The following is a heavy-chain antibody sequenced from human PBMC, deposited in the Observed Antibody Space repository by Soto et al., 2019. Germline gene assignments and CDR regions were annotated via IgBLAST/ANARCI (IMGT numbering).Heavy chain of an antibody. Sequence: PGGSLRLSCAASGFTFSSYGMSWVRQDTGKGLEWVSAIGGSGGSTFYADSVEGRFTISRDNSKNTLYLQMNSLRAEDTAVYYCAKHRYCSGGSCYLFDYWGQGTLVTVSS. D-gene: IGHD2-15*01. CDR1: GFTFSSYG. CDR2: IGGSGGST. J-gene: IGHJ4*02. V-gene: IGHV3-23*01. CDR3: AKHRYCSGGSCYLFDY.